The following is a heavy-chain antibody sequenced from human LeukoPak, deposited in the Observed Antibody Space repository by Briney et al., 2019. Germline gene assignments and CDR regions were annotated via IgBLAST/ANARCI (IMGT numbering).Heavy chain of an antibody. V-gene: IGHV3-30*01. J-gene: IGHJ4*02. Sequence: GGSLRLSCAASRFTFSSYAMHWVRQAPGKGLEWVAVISYDGSNKYYADSVKGRFTISRDNSKNTLYLQMNSLRAEDTAVYYCARGDVAAAIRGAPDYWGQGTL. D-gene: IGHD2-2*01. CDR2: ISYDGSNK. CDR3: ARGDVAAAIRGAPDY. CDR1: RFTFSSYA.